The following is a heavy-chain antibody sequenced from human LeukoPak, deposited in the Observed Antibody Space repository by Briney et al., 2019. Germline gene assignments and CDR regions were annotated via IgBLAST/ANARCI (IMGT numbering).Heavy chain of an antibody. CDR1: GRSISSYY. CDR3: ARGIAARLR. D-gene: IGHD6-6*01. Sequence: SDPLSLTCTVSGRSISSYYWSWIRQPPGRGLEWIGYIYYSGSTNYNPSLKSRVNISVDPSKNQFSLKLSSVTAADTAVCYGARGIAARLRWGQGTLVTVAS. J-gene: IGHJ4*02. CDR2: IYYSGST. V-gene: IGHV4-59*07.